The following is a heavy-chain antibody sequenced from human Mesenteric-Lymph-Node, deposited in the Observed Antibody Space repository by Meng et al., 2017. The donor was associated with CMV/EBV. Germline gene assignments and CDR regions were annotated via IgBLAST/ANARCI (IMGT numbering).Heavy chain of an antibody. CDR3: HIVPAAIGPWFDP. CDR1: GDNLSSYA. D-gene: IGHD2-2*01. J-gene: IGHJ5*02. V-gene: IGHV1-69*05. Sequence: CKAYGDNLSSYAIGWVRQAPGQGLEWMGGIIPIFGTANYAQKFQGRVTITTDESTSTAYMELSSLRSEDTAVYYCHIVPAAIGPWFDPWGQGTLVTVSS. CDR2: IIPIFGTA.